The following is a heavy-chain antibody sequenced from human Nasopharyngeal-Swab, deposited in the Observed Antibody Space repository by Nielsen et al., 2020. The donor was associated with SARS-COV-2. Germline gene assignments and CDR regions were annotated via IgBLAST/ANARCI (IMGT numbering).Heavy chain of an antibody. D-gene: IGHD7-27*01. Sequence: GESLKISCAASGFTFSSYGMHWVRQAPGKGLEWVAVISYDGSNKYYADSVKGRFTTSRDNSKNTLYLQMNSLRAEDTAVYYCAKGWGGIYYFDYWGQGTLVTVSS. CDR2: ISYDGSNK. V-gene: IGHV3-30*18. CDR3: AKGWGGIYYFDY. CDR1: GFTFSSYG. J-gene: IGHJ4*02.